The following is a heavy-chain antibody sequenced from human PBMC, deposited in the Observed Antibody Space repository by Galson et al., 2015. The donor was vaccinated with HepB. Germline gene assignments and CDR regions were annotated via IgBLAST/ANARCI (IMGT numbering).Heavy chain of an antibody. Sequence: SVKVSCKASGYIFTDSYVHWMRQAPGQGPEWMGWINPNSGGTNYGQKFQGRVTMTRDTSTSTVYMELSRLTSDDTAVYYCARAPNNGGYWYFDLWGRGTLVTVSS. CDR3: ARAPNNGGYWYFDL. D-gene: IGHD3-16*01. CDR2: INPNSGGT. CDR1: GYIFTDSY. V-gene: IGHV1-2*02. J-gene: IGHJ2*01.